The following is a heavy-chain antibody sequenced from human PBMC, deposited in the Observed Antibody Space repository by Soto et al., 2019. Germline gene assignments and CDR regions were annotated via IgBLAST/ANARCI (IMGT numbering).Heavy chain of an antibody. CDR2: ISGSGGST. J-gene: IGHJ5*02. Sequence: GGSLRLSCAASGFTFSSYAMSWVRQAPGKGLEWVSAISGSGGSTYYADSVKGRFTISRDNSKNTLYLQMNSLRAEDTAVYYCAKGSYSSSWYNWFDPWGQGTRVTVSS. D-gene: IGHD6-13*01. CDR3: AKGSYSSSWYNWFDP. V-gene: IGHV3-23*01. CDR1: GFTFSSYA.